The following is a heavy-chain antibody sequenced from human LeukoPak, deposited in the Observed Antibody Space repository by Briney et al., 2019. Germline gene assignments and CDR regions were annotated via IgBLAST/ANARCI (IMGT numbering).Heavy chain of an antibody. CDR1: GFTFSSYW. D-gene: IGHD3-16*01. CDR3: ARAGTYAYFDY. J-gene: IGHJ4*02. CDR2: IKQDGSEK. V-gene: IGHV3-7*01. Sequence: GGSLRLSCAASGFTFSSYWMSWVRPAPGKGLEWVANIKQDGSEKYYVDSVKGRFTISRDNAKNSLYLQMNSLRAEDTAIYYCARAGTYAYFDYWGQGTLVAVSS.